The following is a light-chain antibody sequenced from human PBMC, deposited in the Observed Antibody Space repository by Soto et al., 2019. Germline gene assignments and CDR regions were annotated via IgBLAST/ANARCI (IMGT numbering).Light chain of an antibody. CDR2: KAP. Sequence: DIQMTQSPSTLSASVGDRVTITCRASQTISSWLAWYQQKPGKAPKLLIYKAPTLKSGVPSRFSGSGSGTEFTLTISSLQPDDFATYYCQHYNSYSEAFGQGIKVDIK. CDR3: QHYNSYSEA. CDR1: QTISSW. J-gene: IGKJ1*01. V-gene: IGKV1-5*03.